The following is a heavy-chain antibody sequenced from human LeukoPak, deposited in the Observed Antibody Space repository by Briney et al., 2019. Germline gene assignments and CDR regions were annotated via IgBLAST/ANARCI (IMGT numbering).Heavy chain of an antibody. D-gene: IGHD5-18*01. V-gene: IGHV1-2*06. Sequence: ASVKVSCKASGYTFTGYYMRWVRQAPGQGLEWMGRINPNSGGTNYAQKFQGRVTMTRDTSISTAYMELSRLRSDDTAVYYCARVGYSYTTTLDYWGQGTLVTVSS. CDR3: ARVGYSYTTTLDY. J-gene: IGHJ4*02. CDR1: GYTFTGYY. CDR2: INPNSGGT.